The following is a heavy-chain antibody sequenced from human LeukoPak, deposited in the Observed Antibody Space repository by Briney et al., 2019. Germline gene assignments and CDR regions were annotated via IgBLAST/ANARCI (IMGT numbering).Heavy chain of an antibody. V-gene: IGHV3-23*01. D-gene: IGHD2-21*02. CDR2: IRGNAAQT. CDR1: GFTFGHYG. Sequence: GGPLRLSCAASGFTFGHYGMAWARQAPGKGLVWVSAIRGNAAQTFYADSVGGRFTISRDNSKNALYLEMNSLRAEDSAVYYCAKSLPYAVYWSCDCPYYFEYWGQGAQVTVSS. J-gene: IGHJ4*02. CDR3: AKSLPYAVYWSCDCPYYFEY.